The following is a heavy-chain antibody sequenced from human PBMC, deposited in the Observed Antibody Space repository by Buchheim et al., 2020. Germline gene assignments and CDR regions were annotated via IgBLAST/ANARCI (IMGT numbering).Heavy chain of an antibody. J-gene: IGHJ6*02. CDR1: GFTFSSYA. Sequence: EVQLLESGGGLVQPGGSLRLSCAASGFTFSSYAMSWVRQAPGKGLEWVSAISGSGGSTYYADSVKGRFTISRDNSKNTLYLQMNSLRAEDTAVYYCAKDLGWTYYYDSSGYGIYYYGMDVWGQGTT. CDR2: ISGSGGST. V-gene: IGHV3-23*01. D-gene: IGHD3-22*01. CDR3: AKDLGWTYYYDSSGYGIYYYGMDV.